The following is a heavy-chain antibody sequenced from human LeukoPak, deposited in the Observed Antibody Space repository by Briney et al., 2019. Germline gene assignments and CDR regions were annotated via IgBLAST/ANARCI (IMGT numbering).Heavy chain of an antibody. CDR2: ISSSSTYI. D-gene: IGHD7-27*01. V-gene: IGHV3-21*01. Sequence: GGSPRLSCAASGFTFSIYTMNWVRQAPGKGLEWVSSISSSSTYIYYADSVKGRFAISRDNAKNSLYLQMNSLRAEDTAVYYCARDLHSGEVDIWGQGTMVTVSS. J-gene: IGHJ3*02. CDR1: GFTFSIYT. CDR3: ARDLHSGEVDI.